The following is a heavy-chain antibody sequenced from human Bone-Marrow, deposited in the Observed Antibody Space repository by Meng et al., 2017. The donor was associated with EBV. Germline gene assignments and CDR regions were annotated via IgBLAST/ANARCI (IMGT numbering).Heavy chain of an antibody. D-gene: IGHD3-10*01. J-gene: IGHJ4*02. CDR2: IYDTGTT. Sequence: GLQKPSEALSLPCVVSVVSGNSGTSHWSWIRRSPGKGLEWIGYIYDTGTTIYNHSLNSRVTILLETSKNQFSLRLHSVTTADTAVYYCAKSRSSTPGIVDDWGQGTLVTVSS. CDR1: VVSGNSGTSH. CDR3: AKSRSSTPGIVDD. V-gene: IGHV4-61*01.